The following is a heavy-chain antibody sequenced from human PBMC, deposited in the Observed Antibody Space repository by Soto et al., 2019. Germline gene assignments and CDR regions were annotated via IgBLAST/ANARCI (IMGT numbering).Heavy chain of an antibody. Sequence: EVQLVESGGGLVKPGESLRLSCTASGFNFGAFSLSWVRQAPWKGLEWVSSIDPTSTEIHYADSVEGRFSVYRDSTKNSLYLQMISLSFEDTGVYYCARDYLTGDRREAFDSWGQGTLVTVSS. CDR2: IDPTSTEI. J-gene: IGHJ4*02. CDR1: GFNFGAFS. CDR3: ARDYLTGDRREAFDS. V-gene: IGHV3-21*01. D-gene: IGHD7-27*01.